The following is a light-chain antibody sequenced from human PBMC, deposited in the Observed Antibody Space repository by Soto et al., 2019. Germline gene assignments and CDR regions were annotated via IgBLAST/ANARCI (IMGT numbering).Light chain of an antibody. V-gene: IGKV3-20*01. Sequence: VVTQSPGTLSWSPGRRSTLSCRASQSVSSNYLAWLQQNPGQTHRVVIYHAPNRATSITDRFSGSGSGTDFTLTISRLEPEEFEVYYCQGYVIAWGKLGQGTEVEIK. CDR2: HAP. CDR1: QSVSSNY. J-gene: IGKJ1*01. CDR3: QGYVIAWGK.